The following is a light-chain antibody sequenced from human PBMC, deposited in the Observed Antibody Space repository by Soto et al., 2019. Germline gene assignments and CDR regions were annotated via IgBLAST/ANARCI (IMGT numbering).Light chain of an antibody. J-gene: IGLJ2*01. Sequence: HSVLTQPASVSGSPGQSITISCTGTSSDVGGYNYVSWFQQHPGKAPKLMIYEVTNRPSGVSNRLSGSKSGNTASLTISGLQAEDEADYYCSSYTSINTVVFGGGTKLTVL. CDR2: EVT. V-gene: IGLV2-14*01. CDR3: SSYTSINTVV. CDR1: SSDVGGYNY.